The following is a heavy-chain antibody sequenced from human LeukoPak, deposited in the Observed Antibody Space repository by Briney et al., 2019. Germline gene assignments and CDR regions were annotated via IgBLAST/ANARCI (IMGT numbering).Heavy chain of an antibody. Sequence: SETLSLTCTVSGGSISSSSYYWGWIRQPPGKGLEWVGSIYYSGSTYYNPSLKSRVTISVDTSKNQFSLKLSSVTAADTAVYYCARDREQLAPHYYYMDVWGKGTTVTVSS. CDR2: IYYSGST. J-gene: IGHJ6*03. D-gene: IGHD6-6*01. CDR3: ARDREQLAPHYYYMDV. CDR1: GGSISSSSYY. V-gene: IGHV4-39*07.